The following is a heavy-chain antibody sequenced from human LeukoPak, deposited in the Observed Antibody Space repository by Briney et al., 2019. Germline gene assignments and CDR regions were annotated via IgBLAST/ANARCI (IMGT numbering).Heavy chain of an antibody. Sequence: GGSLRLSCAASGFTFSSYAMHWVRQAPGKGLEWVAVISYDGSNKYYADSVKGRFTISRDNSKNTLYPQMNSLRAEDTAVYYCARDMRDLGYYYMDVWGKGTTVTVSS. CDR3: ARDMRDLGYYYMDV. CDR1: GFTFSSYA. D-gene: IGHD3-16*01. CDR2: ISYDGSNK. V-gene: IGHV3-30*01. J-gene: IGHJ6*03.